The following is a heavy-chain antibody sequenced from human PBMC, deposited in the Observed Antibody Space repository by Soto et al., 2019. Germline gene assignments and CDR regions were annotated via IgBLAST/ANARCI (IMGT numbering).Heavy chain of an antibody. CDR1: GFSFSSYG. J-gene: IGHJ4*02. Sequence: QVQLVESGGGVVQPGRSLRLSCAASGFSFSSYGMHWVRQAPGKGLEWVAVISYDGSNKYYADSVKGRFTISRDNSKNTLYLQMNSVRAEDTAVYYCAKDPTQLWPTSFDYWGQGTLVTVSS. CDR2: ISYDGSNK. V-gene: IGHV3-30*18. CDR3: AKDPTQLWPTSFDY. D-gene: IGHD5-18*01.